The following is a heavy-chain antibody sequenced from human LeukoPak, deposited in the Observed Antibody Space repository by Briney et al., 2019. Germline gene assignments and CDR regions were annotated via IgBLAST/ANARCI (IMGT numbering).Heavy chain of an antibody. Sequence: PGGSLRPSCAASGFAFGTYWMTWVRQAPGKGLEWVANIKIDGTEIRYADSVKGRFTISRDNAKNSLYLQMSSLRAEDTAVYYCARRVVGGTDYFDYWGRGTLVSVS. CDR3: ARRVVGGTDYFDY. CDR1: GFAFGTYW. J-gene: IGHJ4*02. V-gene: IGHV3-7*01. D-gene: IGHD1-26*01. CDR2: IKIDGTEI.